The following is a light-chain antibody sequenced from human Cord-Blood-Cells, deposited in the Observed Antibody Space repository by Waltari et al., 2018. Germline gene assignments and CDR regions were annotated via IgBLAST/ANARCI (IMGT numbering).Light chain of an antibody. CDR1: SSDAGGYNY. Sequence: QSALTQPASVSGSPGQSITISCTGTSSDAGGYNYVSWYQQHPGKAPKLMIYDVSKRPSGVSNRFSGSKSGNPASLTISGLQAEDEADYYCSSYTSSSTWVFGGGTKLTVL. CDR3: SSYTSSSTWV. J-gene: IGLJ3*02. V-gene: IGLV2-14*01. CDR2: DVS.